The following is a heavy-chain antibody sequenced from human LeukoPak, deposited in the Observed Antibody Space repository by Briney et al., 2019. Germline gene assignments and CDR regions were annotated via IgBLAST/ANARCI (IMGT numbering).Heavy chain of an antibody. CDR1: GGSISSSSYY. Sequence: SETLSLTCTVSGGSISSSSYYWGWIRQPPGKGLEWIGNIYYSGSTYYNPSLKSRVTISVDTSKNQFSLKLSSVTAADTALYYCARSRGYFDYWGQGTLVTVSS. CDR3: ARSRGYFDY. V-gene: IGHV4-39*07. J-gene: IGHJ4*02. D-gene: IGHD6-13*01. CDR2: IYYSGST.